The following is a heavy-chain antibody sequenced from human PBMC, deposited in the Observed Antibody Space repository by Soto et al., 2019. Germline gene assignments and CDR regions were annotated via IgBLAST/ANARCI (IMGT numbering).Heavy chain of an antibody. CDR2: ITATGDRT. V-gene: IGHV3-23*01. D-gene: IGHD3-22*01. CDR3: ATMNGYFEY. CDR1: GFMFSSYS. Sequence: LRLSCADSGFMFSSYSISWVRQTPGKGLEWVAAITATGDRTYYADSVTGRFTISRDNSKKTHYLQMTSLRAEDTAMYYCATMNGYFEYWGQGTPVTVSS. J-gene: IGHJ4*02.